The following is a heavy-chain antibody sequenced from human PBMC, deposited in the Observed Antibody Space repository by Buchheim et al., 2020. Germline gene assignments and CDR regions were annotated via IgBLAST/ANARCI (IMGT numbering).Heavy chain of an antibody. J-gene: IGHJ6*02. CDR2: IYYSGST. Sequence: QVQLQESGPGLVKPSQTLSLTCTVSGGSISSGGYYWSWIRQHPGKGLEWIGYIYYSGSTYYNPSLKSRVTISVDTSKNQFSLKLSSVTAADTAVYYCARADIVVVPAAIEYYYYGMDVWGQGTT. V-gene: IGHV4-31*03. CDR1: GGSISSGGYY. D-gene: IGHD2-2*01. CDR3: ARADIVVVPAAIEYYYYGMDV.